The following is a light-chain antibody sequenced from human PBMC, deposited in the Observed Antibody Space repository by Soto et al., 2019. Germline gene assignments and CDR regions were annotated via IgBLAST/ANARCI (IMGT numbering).Light chain of an antibody. CDR1: QGIGTY. J-gene: IGKJ1*01. CDR3: QKYNSDPWT. Sequence: DIQMTQSPSSLSASVGDRVTITCRASQGIGTYLAWYQQKPGKVPKLLIYAASTLQSGVPSRFSGSGSGTDFTLTISSLQPEDFATYYCQKYNSDPWTFGQGTKVEIK. CDR2: AAS. V-gene: IGKV1-27*01.